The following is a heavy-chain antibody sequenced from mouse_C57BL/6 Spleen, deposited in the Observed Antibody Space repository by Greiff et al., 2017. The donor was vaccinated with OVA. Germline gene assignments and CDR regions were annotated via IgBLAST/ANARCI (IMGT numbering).Heavy chain of an antibody. CDR2: INPGSGGT. V-gene: IGHV1-54*01. CDR1: GYAFTNYL. D-gene: IGHD1-1*01. CDR3: ARDYYGSSRFDY. J-gene: IGHJ2*01. Sequence: VQLKESGAELVRPGTSVKVSCKASGYAFTNYLIEWVKQRPGQGLEWIGVINPGSGGTNYNEKFKGKATLTADKSSSTAYMQLSSLTSEDSAVYFCARDYYGSSRFDYWGQGTTLTVSS.